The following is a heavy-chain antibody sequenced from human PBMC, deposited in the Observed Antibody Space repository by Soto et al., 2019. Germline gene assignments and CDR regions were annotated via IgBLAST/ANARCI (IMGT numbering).Heavy chain of an antibody. Sequence: GGSLRLSCAASGFTFSSYAMNWVRQAPGKGLEWVSGIDTSDGSNEYYGDSVKGRFTISRDNSKNMLYLQMNSLRAEDTAVYYCARDRSSTLDGMDVWGQGTTVTVSS. CDR3: ARDRSSTLDGMDV. CDR1: GFTFSSYA. V-gene: IGHV3-23*01. D-gene: IGHD6-13*01. J-gene: IGHJ6*02. CDR2: IDTSDGSNE.